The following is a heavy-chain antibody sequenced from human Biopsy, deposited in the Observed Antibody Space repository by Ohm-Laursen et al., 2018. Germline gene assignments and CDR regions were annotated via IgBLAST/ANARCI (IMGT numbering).Heavy chain of an antibody. J-gene: IGHJ6*02. Sequence: GASVKVSCKASGYTFAGYYLHWVRQAPGHGLEWMGWINRNSGNANYAQSFQGRLTVTRDTSISTAYMELTSLTFDDTAIYYCARVPAYPSIDGYYGLDLWGQGTTVIVSS. CDR3: ARVPAYPSIDGYYGLDL. CDR2: INRNSGNA. V-gene: IGHV1-2*02. D-gene: IGHD3-9*01. CDR1: GYTFAGYY.